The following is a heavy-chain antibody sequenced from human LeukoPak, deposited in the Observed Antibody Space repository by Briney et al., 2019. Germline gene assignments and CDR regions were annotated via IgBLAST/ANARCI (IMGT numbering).Heavy chain of an antibody. CDR3: ARTNSTVGATHDY. CDR1: GFTFSSHW. Sequence: PGGSLRLSCAASGFTFSSHWMSWVRQAPGKGLEWVANIRQDGSEKYYVDSVKGRFTISRDNAKNSLYLQMNSLRAEDTAVYYCARTNSTVGATHDYWGQGTLVTVSS. D-gene: IGHD1-26*01. CDR2: IRQDGSEK. J-gene: IGHJ4*02. V-gene: IGHV3-7*01.